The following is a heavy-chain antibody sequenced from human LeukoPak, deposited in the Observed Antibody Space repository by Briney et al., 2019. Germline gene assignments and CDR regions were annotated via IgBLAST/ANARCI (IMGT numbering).Heavy chain of an antibody. J-gene: IGHJ3*02. Sequence: ASVKVSCKASGYTFTSYGISWVRQAPGQGLEWMGWISAYNGNTNYAQKLQGRVTMTTDTSTSTAYMELRSLRSDDTAVYYCARDGTDYSNYGTGAFDIWGQGTMVTVSS. CDR3: ARDGTDYSNYGTGAFDI. CDR1: GYTFTSYG. D-gene: IGHD4-11*01. V-gene: IGHV1-18*01. CDR2: ISAYNGNT.